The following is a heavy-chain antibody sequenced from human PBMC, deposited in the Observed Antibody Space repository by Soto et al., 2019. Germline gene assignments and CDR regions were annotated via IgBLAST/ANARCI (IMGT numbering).Heavy chain of an antibody. V-gene: IGHV3-23*01. CDR3: SKGALYGDFRY. Sequence: EVQLLESGGGLVQPGGSLRLSCAASGFTFSSYAMSWVRQAPGKGLEWVSAISGSGGSTYYADSVKGRFTISTDNSKNTLYLQGNSLRAEDTAVYYCSKGALYGDFRYWGQGTLVTVAS. J-gene: IGHJ4*02. D-gene: IGHD4-17*01. CDR2: ISGSGGST. CDR1: GFTFSSYA.